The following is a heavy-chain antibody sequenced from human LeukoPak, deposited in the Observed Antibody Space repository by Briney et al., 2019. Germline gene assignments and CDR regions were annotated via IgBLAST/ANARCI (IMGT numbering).Heavy chain of an antibody. D-gene: IGHD3-10*01. Sequence: PGGSLRLSCAASGFTFSSYWMSWVRQAPGKGLEWVANIKQDGSEKYYVDSVKGRFTISRDNAKNSLYLQMNSLRAEDTAVYYCARVTESYGSGRRHNYYYYYMTSGAKGPRSPSP. CDR1: GFTFSSYW. CDR3: ARVTESYGSGRRHNYYYYYMTS. J-gene: IGHJ6*03. CDR2: IKQDGSEK. V-gene: IGHV3-7*01.